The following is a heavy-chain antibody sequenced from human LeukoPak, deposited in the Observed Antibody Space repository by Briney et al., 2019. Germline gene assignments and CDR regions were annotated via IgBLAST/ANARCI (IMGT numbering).Heavy chain of an antibody. V-gene: IGHV3-53*01. J-gene: IGHJ4*02. CDR2: IYSGGST. CDR1: GFTVSSNY. Sequence: GRSLRLSCAVSGFTVSSNYMSWVRQAPGKGLEWVSVIYSGGSTYYADSVEGRFTISRDNSTNSLYLQMNSLRGEDTAVSYCSRVPAPIAVIAAAGSCLDYWGQGTLVSVSS. D-gene: IGHD6-13*01. CDR3: SRVPAPIAVIAAAGSCLDY.